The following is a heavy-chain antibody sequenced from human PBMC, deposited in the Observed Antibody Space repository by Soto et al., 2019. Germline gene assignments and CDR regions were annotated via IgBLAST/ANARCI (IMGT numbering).Heavy chain of an antibody. V-gene: IGHV3-73*01. CDR3: TRQGPRDGYNWGFDF. J-gene: IGHJ4*02. CDR1: GFTFSVSD. CDR2: VRSKANIYAT. Sequence: GGSLRLSCAASGFTFSVSDMHWVRQASGKGLEWVGRVRSKANIYATAYAASVKGRFTISRDDSKSTVYLQMISLRTEDTAVYYCTRQGPRDGYNWGFDFWGQGALVTVSS. D-gene: IGHD5-12*01.